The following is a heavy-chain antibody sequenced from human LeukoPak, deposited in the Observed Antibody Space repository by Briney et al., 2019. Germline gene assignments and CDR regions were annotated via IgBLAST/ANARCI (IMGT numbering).Heavy chain of an antibody. D-gene: IGHD6-19*01. CDR3: ARDGIAVAFDY. CDR1: GFTFSSYS. V-gene: IGHV3-21*01. CDR2: ISSSSSYI. Sequence: GGSLRLSCAASGFTFSSYSMNWVRQAPGKGLEWVSSISSSSSYIYYADSVKGRFTISRGNAKNSLYLQMNSLRAEDTAVYYCARDGIAVAFDYWGQGTLVTVSS. J-gene: IGHJ4*02.